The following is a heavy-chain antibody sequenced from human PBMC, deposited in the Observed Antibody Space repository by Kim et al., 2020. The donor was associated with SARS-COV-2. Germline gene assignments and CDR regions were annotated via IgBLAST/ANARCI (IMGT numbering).Heavy chain of an antibody. V-gene: IGHV3-48*03. CDR3: ARASRNSNLLDY. D-gene: IGHD6-13*01. Sequence: YYADAVKCRFTISRDNAKNSLYLQMNSLRAEDTAVYYCARASRNSNLLDYCGQGTLVTVSS. J-gene: IGHJ4*02.